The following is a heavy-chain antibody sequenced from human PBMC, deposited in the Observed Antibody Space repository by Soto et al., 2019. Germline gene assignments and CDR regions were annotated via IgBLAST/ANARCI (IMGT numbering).Heavy chain of an antibody. CDR2: TYYRSKWYN. CDR3: ARTYSSSSNFGY. D-gene: IGHD6-6*01. CDR1: GGSVSSNIAA. J-gene: IGHJ4*02. Sequence: LSQTLSLTGVMSGGSVSSNIAAWNCIRQSPSRGLEWLGRTYYRSKWYNDYAVSVKSRITINPDTSKNQFSLQLNSVTPEDTAVYYCARTYSSSSNFGYWGQGTMVTVSS. V-gene: IGHV6-1*01.